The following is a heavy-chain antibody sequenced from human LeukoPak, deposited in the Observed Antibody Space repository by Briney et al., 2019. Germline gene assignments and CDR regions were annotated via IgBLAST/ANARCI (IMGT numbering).Heavy chain of an antibody. Sequence: SETLSLTCAVYGGSFSGYYWSWIRQPPGKGLEWIGYIYYSGSTNYNPSLKSRVTISVDTSKNQFSLKLSSVTAADTAVYYCARGQLTTGVDYWGQGTLVTVSS. J-gene: IGHJ4*02. V-gene: IGHV4-59*01. CDR3: ARGQLTTGVDY. CDR1: GGSFSGYY. CDR2: IYYSGST. D-gene: IGHD4-17*01.